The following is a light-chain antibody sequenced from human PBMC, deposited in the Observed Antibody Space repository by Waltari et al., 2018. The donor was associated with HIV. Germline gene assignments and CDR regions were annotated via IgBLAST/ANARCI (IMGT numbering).Light chain of an antibody. Sequence: EIVMTQSPATLSVSPGERATLSCRASQSVSSNLAWYQQKPGQAPRLLIYGASTRATGIPARFSGSGSGTEFTLTISSLQSEDFATYYCQQYNSFPWTFGQGTQVEMK. CDR2: GAS. CDR1: QSVSSN. V-gene: IGKV3-15*01. J-gene: IGKJ1*01. CDR3: QQYNSFPWT.